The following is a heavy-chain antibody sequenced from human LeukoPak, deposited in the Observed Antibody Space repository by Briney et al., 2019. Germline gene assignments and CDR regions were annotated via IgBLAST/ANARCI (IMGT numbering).Heavy chain of an antibody. J-gene: IGHJ5*01. CDR2: IGGDGI. CDR1: GFTLSNYA. D-gene: IGHD6-13*01. V-gene: IGHV3-23*01. CDR3: AKELAAAGNPAYDS. Sequence: VGFLRLSCAASGFTLSNYAMSWVRQAPGKGLEWVSGIGGDGIFYADSVRGRFTISRDNSKNTLYLQMNSLRGDDTALYYCAKELAAAGNPAYDSWGQGILVTVSS.